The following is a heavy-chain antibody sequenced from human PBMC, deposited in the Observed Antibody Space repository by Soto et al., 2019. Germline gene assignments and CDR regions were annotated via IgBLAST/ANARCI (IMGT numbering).Heavy chain of an antibody. CDR1: GGSFSGYY. D-gene: IGHD2-2*01. CDR3: ARARGGYCSSTSCYAFDY. J-gene: IGHJ4*02. Sequence: QVQLQQWGAGLLKPSETLSLTCAVYGGSFSGYYWSWIRQPPGKGLEWIGEINHSGSTNYNPSLKSRVTISVDTSKNQFSLKLSSVTAADTAVYYCARARGGYCSSTSCYAFDYWGQGTLVTVSS. CDR2: INHSGST. V-gene: IGHV4-34*01.